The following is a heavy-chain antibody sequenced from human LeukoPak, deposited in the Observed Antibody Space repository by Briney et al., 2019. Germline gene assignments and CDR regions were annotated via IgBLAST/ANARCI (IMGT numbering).Heavy chain of an antibody. CDR3: AKLESGYCGTTSCYRFDS. CDR1: GFTFSSYW. V-gene: IGHV3-7*03. Sequence: GGSLRLSCAASGFTFSSYWMSWVRQAPGKGLEWVANIKQDGSEKYYVDSVKGRFTISRDNSENTLFLQMNNLRAEDTAVYYCAKLESGYCGTTSCYRFDSWGQGALVTVSS. D-gene: IGHD2-2*02. CDR2: IKQDGSEK. J-gene: IGHJ4*02.